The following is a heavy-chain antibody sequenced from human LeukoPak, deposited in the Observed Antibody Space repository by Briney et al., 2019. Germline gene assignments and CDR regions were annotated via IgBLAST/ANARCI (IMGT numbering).Heavy chain of an antibody. CDR1: GFTVSSNY. D-gene: IGHD6-6*01. V-gene: IGHV3-53*01. CDR2: IYSGGST. Sequence: GGSLRLSCAASGFTVSSNYMSWVRQAPGKGLEWVSVIYSGGSTCYADSVKGRFTISRDNSKNTLYLQMNSLRAEDTAVYYCASHRRIAARLYYYYYMDVWGKGTTVTVSS. J-gene: IGHJ6*03. CDR3: ASHRRIAARLYYYYYMDV.